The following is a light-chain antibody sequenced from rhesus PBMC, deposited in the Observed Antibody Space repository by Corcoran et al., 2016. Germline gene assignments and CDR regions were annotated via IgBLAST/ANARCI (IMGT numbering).Light chain of an antibody. CDR1: QSVSSS. CDR2: GAS. J-gene: IGKJ4*01. V-gene: IGKV3-42*03. CDR3: QQYSNWPLT. Sequence: EIVMTQSPATLSLSPGERVTLSCRASQSVSSSLAWYQQKPGQAPRLHFFGASSRSTGTPDRVSGSGSGTEFTLTISSLEPEDFAVYYCQQYSNWPLTFGGGTKVEIK.